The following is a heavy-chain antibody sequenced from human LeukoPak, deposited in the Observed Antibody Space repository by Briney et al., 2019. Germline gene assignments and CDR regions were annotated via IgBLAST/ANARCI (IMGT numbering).Heavy chain of an antibody. CDR1: GFTFDSYA. D-gene: IGHD2/OR15-2a*01. Sequence: GGSLSLSCAASGFTFDSYAMSWVRQAPGKGLVWVSHINSDGSWTSYADSVKGRFTISKDNAKNTVYLQMNSLRAEDTAVYYCVSFYETYWGRGTLVTVSS. CDR3: VSFYETY. CDR2: INSDGSWT. J-gene: IGHJ4*02. V-gene: IGHV3-74*01.